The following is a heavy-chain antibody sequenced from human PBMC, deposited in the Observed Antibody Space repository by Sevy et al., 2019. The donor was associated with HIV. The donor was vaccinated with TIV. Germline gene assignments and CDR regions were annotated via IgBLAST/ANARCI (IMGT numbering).Heavy chain of an antibody. J-gene: IGHJ3*02. V-gene: IGHV3-9*01. D-gene: IGHD3-22*01. CDR2: ISWNSGSI. CDR1: GFTFDDYA. Sequence: GGSLRLSCAASGFTFDDYAMHWVRQAPGKGLEWVSGISWNSGSIGYADSVKGRFTISRDNAKNSLYLQMNSLTAEDTALYYCAKETTYYYDSSGYRNDAFDIWGQGTMVTVSS. CDR3: AKETTYYYDSSGYRNDAFDI.